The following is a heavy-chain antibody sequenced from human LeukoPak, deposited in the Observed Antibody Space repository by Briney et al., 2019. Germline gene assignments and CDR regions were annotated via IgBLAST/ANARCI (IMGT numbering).Heavy chain of an antibody. CDR2: IYYSGST. J-gene: IGHJ6*03. V-gene: IGHV4-59*01. CDR1: GGSISSYY. Sequence: SETLSLTCTVSGGSISSYYWSWIRQPPGKGLEWIGYIYYSGSTNYNPSLKSRVTISVDTSKNQFSLKLSSVTAADTAVYYCTRETSQKGAHYMDVWGKGTTVTISS. CDR3: TRETSQKGAHYMDV. D-gene: IGHD3-16*01.